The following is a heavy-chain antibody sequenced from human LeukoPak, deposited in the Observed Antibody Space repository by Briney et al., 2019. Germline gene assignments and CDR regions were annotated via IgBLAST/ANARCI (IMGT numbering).Heavy chain of an antibody. D-gene: IGHD3-3*01. CDR2: INHSGST. V-gene: IGHV4-34*01. Sequence: ETLSLTCAVYGGSFSGYYWSWIRQPPGKGLEWIGEINHSGSTNYNPSLKSRVTISVDTSKNQFSLKLSSVTAADTAVYYCARRPHFDFWSGYYDFDYWGQGTLVTVSS. CDR3: ARRPHFDFWSGYYDFDY. J-gene: IGHJ4*02. CDR1: GGSFSGYY.